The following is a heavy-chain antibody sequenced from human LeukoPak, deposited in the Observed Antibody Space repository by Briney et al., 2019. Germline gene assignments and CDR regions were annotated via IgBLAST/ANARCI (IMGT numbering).Heavy chain of an antibody. V-gene: IGHV4-4*02. CDR2: IYHSGST. J-gene: IGHJ4*02. CDR3: ARDRMGVRAFDY. CDR1: GGSISSTNW. Sequence: SETLSLTCAVSGGSISSTNWWSWVRQPPGKGLEWIGEIYHSGSTNHNPSLKSRVTISADKSKNQLSLKLTYVTAADTAVYYRARDRMGVRAFDYWGQGTLVTVSS. D-gene: IGHD3-10*01.